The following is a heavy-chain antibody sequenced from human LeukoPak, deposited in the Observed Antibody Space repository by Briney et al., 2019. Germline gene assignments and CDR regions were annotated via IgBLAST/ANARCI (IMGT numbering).Heavy chain of an antibody. CDR2: INPNSGGT. Sequence: GASVKVSFKASGYTFTVYYMHWVRQAPGQGLEWMGWINPNSGGTNYAQKFQGRVTMTRDTSISTAYMELSRLRSDDTAVYYCARSSRLGGVVVVAASFDPWGQGTLVTVSS. D-gene: IGHD2-15*01. CDR1: GYTFTVYY. CDR3: ARSSRLGGVVVVAASFDP. V-gene: IGHV1-2*02. J-gene: IGHJ5*02.